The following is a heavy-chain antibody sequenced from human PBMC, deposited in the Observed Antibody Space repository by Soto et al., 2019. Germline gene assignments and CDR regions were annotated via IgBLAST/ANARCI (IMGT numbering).Heavy chain of an antibody. D-gene: IGHD3-9*01. CDR3: ARVHYDILTGYPRRFDY. J-gene: IGHJ4*02. Sequence: QVQLQESGPGLVKPSQTLSLTCTVSGGSISSGGYYWSWIRQHPGKGLEWIGYIYYSGSPYYNPSLKYQVTISVDTSKHQFSLKLSSVIAADTAVYYCARVHYDILTGYPRRFDYWGQGTLVTVSS. CDR2: IYYSGSP. V-gene: IGHV4-31*01. CDR1: GGSISSGGYY.